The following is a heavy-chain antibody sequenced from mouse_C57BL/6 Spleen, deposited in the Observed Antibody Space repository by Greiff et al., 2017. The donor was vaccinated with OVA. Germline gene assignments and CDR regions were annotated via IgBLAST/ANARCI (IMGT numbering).Heavy chain of an antibody. D-gene: IGHD2-4*01. J-gene: IGHJ4*01. Sequence: QVQLQQSGAELVKPGASVKLSCKASGYTFTSYWMQWVKQRPGQGLEWIGEIDPSDSYTNYNQKFKGKATLTVDTSSSTAYMQLSSLTSEDSAVYYCARGYYDYDGRRDYAMDYWGQGTSVTVSS. V-gene: IGHV1-50*01. CDR3: ARGYYDYDGRRDYAMDY. CDR1: GYTFTSYW. CDR2: IDPSDSYT.